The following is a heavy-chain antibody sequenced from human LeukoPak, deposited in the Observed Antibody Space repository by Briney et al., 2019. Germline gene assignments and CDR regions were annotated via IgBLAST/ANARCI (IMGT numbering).Heavy chain of an antibody. V-gene: IGHV1-24*01. CDR2: FDREDGET. CDR1: GYTLTELS. CDR3: ATRNHLLGGYFNGAFDI. Sequence: ASVKVSCKVSGYTLTELSMHWARQAPAKGLEWMGGFDREDGETIYAQRFQGRVTMTEDTSTDTAYMELSSLRSEDTAVYYCATRNHLLGGYFNGAFDIWGQGTLVTVSS. J-gene: IGHJ3*02. D-gene: IGHD1-14*01.